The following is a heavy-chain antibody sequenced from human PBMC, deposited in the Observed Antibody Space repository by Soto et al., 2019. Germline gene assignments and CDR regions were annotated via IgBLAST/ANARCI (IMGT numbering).Heavy chain of an antibody. V-gene: IGHV1-69*01. CDR3: ARWPTVSRPTYGMDV. CDR1: GGTFISYV. J-gene: IGHJ6*02. D-gene: IGHD4-4*01. CDR2: IIPMFNIT. Sequence: QVLLVQSGAQVKNPVSSVKVSCKASGGTFISYVYNWVRQAPGQGLEWMGGIIPMFNITNFAQKFQGSITITADESTTTAYMELSSLRSEDTAVYYCARWPTVSRPTYGMDVWGQGTTVTVSS.